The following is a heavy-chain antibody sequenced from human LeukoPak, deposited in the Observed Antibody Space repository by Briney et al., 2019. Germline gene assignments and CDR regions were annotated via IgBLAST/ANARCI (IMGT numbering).Heavy chain of an antibody. D-gene: IGHD6-13*01. CDR2: ISYDGSNK. V-gene: IGHV3-30*18. J-gene: IGHJ4*02. Sequence: QTGGSLRLSCAASGFTFSSYGMHWVRQAPGKGLEWVAVISYDGSNKYYADSVKGRFTISRDNSKNTLYLQMNSLRAEDTAVYYCAKDPHWGPSSWQLYPLDYWGQGTLVTVSS. CDR1: GFTFSSYG. CDR3: AKDPHWGPSSWQLYPLDY.